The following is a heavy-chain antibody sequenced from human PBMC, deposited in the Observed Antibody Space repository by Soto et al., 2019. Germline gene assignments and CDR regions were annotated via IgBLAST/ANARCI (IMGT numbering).Heavy chain of an antibody. D-gene: IGHD1-1*01. Sequence: EVQLVESGGGLVKPGGSLRLSCVGSGFIFSSFTMTWVRQAPGMGLQYLASISKSSSLIYYADSVRGRFIISRDNSKDSVLLQMYSLRAEDTAMYYCVRVDDRVDWGQGTLVTVSS. CDR3: VRVDDRVD. J-gene: IGHJ4*02. V-gene: IGHV3-21*01. CDR2: ISKSSSLI. CDR1: GFIFSSFT.